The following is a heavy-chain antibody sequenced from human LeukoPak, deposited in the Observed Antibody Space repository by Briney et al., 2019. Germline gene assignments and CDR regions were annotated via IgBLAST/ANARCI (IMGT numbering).Heavy chain of an antibody. CDR2: IQYDESSK. CDR1: GLRFSRGG. J-gene: IGHJ4*02. V-gene: IGHV3-30*02. Sequence: GGSLRLSCKASGLRFSRGGMHWIRQAPGKGLEWLAFIQYDESSKYYADSVKGRFTISRDNSKNTLYLQMNTLRPEDTAVYYCARDPGYDYGLDYWGQGSLVIVSS. CDR3: ARDPGYDYGLDY. D-gene: IGHD5-18*01.